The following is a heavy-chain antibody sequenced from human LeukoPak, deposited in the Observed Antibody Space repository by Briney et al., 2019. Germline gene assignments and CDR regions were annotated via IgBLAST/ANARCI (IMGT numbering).Heavy chain of an antibody. CDR2: IYHSGST. J-gene: IGHJ4*02. CDR3: AADYGSRGYRFDH. Sequence: SETLSLTCAVSGGSISSGDYSWSWIRQPPGKGLEWIGYIYHSGSTTYNPSLKSRLTISLDRSKNQISLKLSSVTAADTAVYYCAADYGSRGYRFDHWGQGTLVTVSS. D-gene: IGHD3-10*01. CDR1: GGSISSGDYS. V-gene: IGHV4-30-2*01.